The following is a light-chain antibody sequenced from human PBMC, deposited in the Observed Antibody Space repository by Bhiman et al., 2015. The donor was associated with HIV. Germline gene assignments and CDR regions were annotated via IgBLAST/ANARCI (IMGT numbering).Light chain of an antibody. CDR2: YDR. V-gene: IGLV3-21*04. J-gene: IGLJ2*01. CDR1: NVESKS. CDR3: QVWDTGSDQAI. Sequence: SYELTQPPSVSVAPGKTARITCGGNNVESKSVHWYQQKPGQAPVLVIFYDRDRPSGIPERFSGSKTGDTATLTISRVEAGDEADYHCQVWDTGSDQAIFGGGTKLTVL.